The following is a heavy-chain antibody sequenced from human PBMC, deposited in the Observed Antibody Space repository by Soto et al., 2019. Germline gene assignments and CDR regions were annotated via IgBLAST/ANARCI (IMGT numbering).Heavy chain of an antibody. Sequence: SVKVSCKASRGSFINYAFSWVRQAPGEGLEWMGGTIPINGRTNYAPKFQGRVTITADESTSTAYLELSSLRSEDTALYYCARGPASSGFYLFDYWGQGTLVTVSS. D-gene: IGHD3-22*01. J-gene: IGHJ4*02. CDR3: ARGPASSGFYLFDY. V-gene: IGHV1-69*13. CDR2: TIPINGRT. CDR1: RGSFINYA.